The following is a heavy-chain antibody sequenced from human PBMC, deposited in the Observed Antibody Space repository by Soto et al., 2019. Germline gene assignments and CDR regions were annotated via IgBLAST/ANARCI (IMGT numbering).Heavy chain of an antibody. Sequence: GSLRLSCAASGFTFSTYVMAWVRQAPGKGLEWVSMISDSGDTTYYADSVKGRFTIARDNSKNTVYLQMTSLTAEDTGKYFCAKVPAPYRYYFDYWGQGTLVTVSS. CDR1: GFTFSTYV. D-gene: IGHD3-16*02. V-gene: IGHV3-23*01. J-gene: IGHJ4*02. CDR3: AKVPAPYRYYFDY. CDR2: ISDSGDTT.